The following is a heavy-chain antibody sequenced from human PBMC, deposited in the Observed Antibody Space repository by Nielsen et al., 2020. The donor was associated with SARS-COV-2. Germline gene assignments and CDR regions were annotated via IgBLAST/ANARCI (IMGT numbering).Heavy chain of an antibody. CDR3: AKGDGDSFRY. D-gene: IGHD4-17*01. CDR1: GYTFTDSY. J-gene: IGHJ4*02. CDR2: INAKSGGT. V-gene: IGHV1-2*06. Sequence: ASVKVSCKASGYTFTDSYMHWVRQAPGQGLEWMGRINAKSGGTNYAQKFQVRVTITRDTSINTAYMELSSLRSDDTALYFCAKGDGDSFRYWGQGALVTVSS.